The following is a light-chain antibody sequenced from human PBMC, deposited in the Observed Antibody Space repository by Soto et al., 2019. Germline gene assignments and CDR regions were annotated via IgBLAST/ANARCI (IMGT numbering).Light chain of an antibody. V-gene: IGKV1-5*01. CDR2: DAS. Sequence: DIQMTQSPSTLSPSVGDRVIITCRANQIITVWLAWYQQKPGKAPKLLIHDASSLQSGVRSRFSGSGSGTEFTLTIGCLQADDFATCYCPQYKSYITFGPGTTVDLK. CDR1: QIITVW. J-gene: IGKJ3*01. CDR3: PQYKSYIT.